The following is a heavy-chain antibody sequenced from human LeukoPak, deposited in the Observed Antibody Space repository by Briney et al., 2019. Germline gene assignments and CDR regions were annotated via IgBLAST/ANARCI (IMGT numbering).Heavy chain of an antibody. V-gene: IGHV3-23*01. CDR1: GSTFSNYG. CDR3: AKDSATYGRFDY. D-gene: IGHD3-10*01. J-gene: IGHJ4*02. Sequence: GESLKISCAASGSTFSNYGMSWVRQAPGRGLEWVSTISGSGESTYYADSVKGRFTISRDNSKNTVYLQLNSLRAEDTAVYFCAKDSATYGRFDYWGQGTLVTVSS. CDR2: ISGSGEST.